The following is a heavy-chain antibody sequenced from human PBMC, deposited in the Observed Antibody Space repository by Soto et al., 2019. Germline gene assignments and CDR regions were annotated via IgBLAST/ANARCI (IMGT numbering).Heavy chain of an antibody. D-gene: IGHD3-3*01. CDR2: INPSGGST. J-gene: IGHJ6*02. CDR1: GYTFTSYY. CDR3: ARDQTIFGVVTNYYYYGMDV. V-gene: IGHV1-46*01. Sequence: ASVKVSCKASGYTFTSYYMHWVRQAPGQGLEWMGIINPSGGSTSYAQKFQGRVTMTRDTSTSTVYMELSSLRSEDTAVYYCARDQTIFGVVTNYYYYGMDVWGQGTTVTV.